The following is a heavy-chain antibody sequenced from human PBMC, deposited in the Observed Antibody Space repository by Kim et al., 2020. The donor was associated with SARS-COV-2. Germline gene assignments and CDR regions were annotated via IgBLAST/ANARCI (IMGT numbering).Heavy chain of an antibody. V-gene: IGHV3-74*01. Sequence: SYADAVKGRFTGFRDNAHNTVYLQMNSLRAEDTAMYYCARGCTGGACPADLWGQGTLVTVSS. CDR3: ARGCTGGACPADL. D-gene: IGHD2-8*02. J-gene: IGHJ4*02.